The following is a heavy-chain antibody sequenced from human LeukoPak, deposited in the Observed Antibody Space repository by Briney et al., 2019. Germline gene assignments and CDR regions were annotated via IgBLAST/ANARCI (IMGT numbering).Heavy chain of an antibody. CDR2: ISPYNGNT. Sequence: GASVKVSCKASGYTFTIYGISWVRQAPGQGLEWMGWISPYNGNTDYAQKLQGRVTMTTDTSTSTAYMELRSLGSDDRAGSYCARASWRSSSAFLFYYYYYYMDVWGKGTTVTVSS. J-gene: IGHJ6*03. CDR1: GYTFTIYG. D-gene: IGHD6-6*01. V-gene: IGHV1-18*01. CDR3: ARASWRSSSAFLFYYYYYYMDV.